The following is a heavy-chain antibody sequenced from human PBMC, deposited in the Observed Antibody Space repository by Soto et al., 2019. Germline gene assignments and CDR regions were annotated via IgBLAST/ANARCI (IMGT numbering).Heavy chain of an antibody. CDR2: FDPEDGET. CDR1: GYTLTELS. D-gene: IGHD2-15*01. V-gene: IGHV1-24*01. CDR3: ATGGYCSGGSCYSLMADAFDI. J-gene: IGHJ3*02. Sequence: ASVKVSCKVSGYTLTELSMHWVRQAPGKGLEWMGGFDPEDGETIYAQKFQGRVTMTEDTSTDTAYMELSSLRSEDTAVYYCATGGYCSGGSCYSLMADAFDIWGQGTMVTVSS.